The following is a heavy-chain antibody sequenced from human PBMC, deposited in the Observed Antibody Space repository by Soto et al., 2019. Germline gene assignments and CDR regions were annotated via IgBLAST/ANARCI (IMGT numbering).Heavy chain of an antibody. CDR2: ISSSGDNE. Sequence: GGSLRLSCEGSGFIFGYYGVHWVRQAPGRGLEWVTAISSSGDNEFYADSVKGRFTISRDNSNNTLYLQVTSLRAEDTAIYYCAKGSASSRPYYFDYWGQGTQVTVSS. J-gene: IGHJ4*02. D-gene: IGHD6-6*01. CDR3: AKGSASSRPYYFDY. CDR1: GFIFGYYG. V-gene: IGHV3-30*18.